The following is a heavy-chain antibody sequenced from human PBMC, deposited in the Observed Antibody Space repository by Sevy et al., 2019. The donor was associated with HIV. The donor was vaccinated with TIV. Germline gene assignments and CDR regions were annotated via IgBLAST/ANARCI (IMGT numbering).Heavy chain of an antibody. CDR1: GFTFSSYD. J-gene: IGHJ3*02. CDR3: ARVRRCCSGGGCYFDDAFDI. V-gene: IGHV3-13*01. Sequence: GGSLRLSCAASGFTFSSYDMHWVRQATGKGLEWVSAIGTAGDTYYPGSVKGRFTISRENAKNSLYLQMNSLRAGDTAVYYCARVRRCCSGGGCYFDDAFDIWGQGTMVTVSS. CDR2: IGTAGDT. D-gene: IGHD2-15*01.